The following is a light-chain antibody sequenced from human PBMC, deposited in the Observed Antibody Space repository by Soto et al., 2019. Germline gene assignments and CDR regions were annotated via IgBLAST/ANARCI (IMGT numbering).Light chain of an antibody. V-gene: IGKV1-5*03. Sequence: DMQMTQSCSTRSASLGDGVTITCRASQSISSWLAWYQQKPGKAPKLLIYKASSLESGVPSRSSGSGSGTEFTLTISSLQPDDFATYYCQQYNSYSWTFGQGTKVDIK. J-gene: IGKJ1*01. CDR3: QQYNSYSWT. CDR1: QSISSW. CDR2: KAS.